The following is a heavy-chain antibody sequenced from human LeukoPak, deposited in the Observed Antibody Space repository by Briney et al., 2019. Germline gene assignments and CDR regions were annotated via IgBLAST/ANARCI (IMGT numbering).Heavy chain of an antibody. D-gene: IGHD3-22*01. J-gene: IGHJ4*02. CDR2: TRNKANSYTT. Sequence: GGSLRLSCAASGFTFSDHYMDWVRQAPGKGLEWVGRTRNKANSYTTEYAASVKGRFTISRDDSKNSLYLQMNSLRAEDTAVYYCAKGRAGNYYYDSSDYWGQGTLVTVSS. V-gene: IGHV3-72*01. CDR3: AKGRAGNYYYDSSDY. CDR1: GFTFSDHY.